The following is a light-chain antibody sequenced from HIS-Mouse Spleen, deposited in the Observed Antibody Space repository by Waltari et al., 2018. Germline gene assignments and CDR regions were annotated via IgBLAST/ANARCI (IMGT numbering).Light chain of an antibody. V-gene: IGKV3-15*01. Sequence: EIVMTQSPATLSVSPGERATLSCRASQSVSSNLAWYQQKPGQDPRLPIYGASTRATGIPARFSGSGSGTEFTLTISSLQSEDFAVYYCQQYNNWPPWTFGQGTKVEIK. CDR2: GAS. J-gene: IGKJ1*01. CDR3: QQYNNWPPWT. CDR1: QSVSSN.